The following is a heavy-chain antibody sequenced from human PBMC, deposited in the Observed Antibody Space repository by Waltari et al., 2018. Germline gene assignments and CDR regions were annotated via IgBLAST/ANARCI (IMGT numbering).Heavy chain of an antibody. Sequence: QVQLVQSGAEVKKPGSSVKVSCKASGGTFSSYTISWVRQAPGQGLEWMGRIIPILGIANYAQKFQSRLTLTTDSSTTTAYMELTSLTFDDTAVYYCARGGLELGSAYHYNGMDVWGQGTTVIVS. CDR3: ARGGLELGSAYHYNGMDV. J-gene: IGHJ6*02. CDR2: IIPILGIA. D-gene: IGHD2-2*01. CDR1: GGTFSSYT. V-gene: IGHV1-69*02.